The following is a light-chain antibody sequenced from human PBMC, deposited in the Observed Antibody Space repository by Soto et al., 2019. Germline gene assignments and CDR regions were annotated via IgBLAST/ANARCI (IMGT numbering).Light chain of an antibody. CDR1: QGISSW. CDR3: QPADSLPLT. CDR2: AAS. J-gene: IGKJ4*01. Sequence: DIQMTQSPSSVSASVGDRAIITCRASQGISSWIAWYQQKPGEAPKLLIYAASRLPSGVPSRFSGSGSGTDSTLTISSLQPEDFATYYCQPADSLPLTFGGGTKVEIK. V-gene: IGKV1-12*01.